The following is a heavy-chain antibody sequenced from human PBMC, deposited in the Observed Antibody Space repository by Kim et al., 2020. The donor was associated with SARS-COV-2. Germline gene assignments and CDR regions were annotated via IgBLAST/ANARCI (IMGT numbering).Heavy chain of an antibody. J-gene: IGHJ4*02. Sequence: GGSLRLSCAVSGVTFSSYWMHWVRQAPGKGLLWVSYINNDGSVTDYADSVKGRFTVSRDNAKNTLYLQMNSLRPEYTAVYYSTNFNEYWGQGILVTVSS. CDR1: GVTFSSYW. CDR3: TNFNEY. CDR2: INNDGSVT. V-gene: IGHV3-74*01.